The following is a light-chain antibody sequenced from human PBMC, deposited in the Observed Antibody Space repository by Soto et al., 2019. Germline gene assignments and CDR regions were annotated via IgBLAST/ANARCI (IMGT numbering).Light chain of an antibody. CDR1: QDISRF. V-gene: IGKV1-17*03. CDR3: LQHNSYPYT. J-gene: IGKJ2*01. Sequence: DVQMTQSPSAMSASVGDRVTITCRASQDISRFVAWFQQKPGKAPERLIYDTSSLQPGVPSRFSGSGSATEFTLAISGLQPEDFATYDGLQHNSYPYTVGQDTKLEIK. CDR2: DTS.